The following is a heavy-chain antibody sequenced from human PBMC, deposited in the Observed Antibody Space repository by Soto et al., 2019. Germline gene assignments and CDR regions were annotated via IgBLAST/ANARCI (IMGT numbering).Heavy chain of an antibody. Sequence: QVQLVQSGAEVKKPGASVKVSCKASGYTFSSYAFSWVRQAPGQGLEWMGWISAYNGNTNNAKKFQGRVTMTTGTFTSTAYMELRSLRSDDTAVYYCARNVTPPDYGGQGTLGTVSS. J-gene: IGHJ4*02. CDR2: ISAYNGNT. V-gene: IGHV1-18*01. CDR3: ARNVTPPDY. CDR1: GYTFSSYA.